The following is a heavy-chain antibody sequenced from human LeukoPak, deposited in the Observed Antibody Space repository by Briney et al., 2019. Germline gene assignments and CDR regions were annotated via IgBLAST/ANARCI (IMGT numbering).Heavy chain of an antibody. Sequence: GASVKLSCKSSGYTFTSNGISWVRQAPGQGLEWKGWISAYNGNTNYAQKLQGRVTMTTDTSTSTAYMELRSLRSDDTAVYYCARVWEYGDYSFHPWGQGTLVTVSS. CDR3: ARVWEYGDYSFHP. CDR2: ISAYNGNT. D-gene: IGHD4-17*01. J-gene: IGHJ5*02. V-gene: IGHV1-18*01. CDR1: GYTFTSNG.